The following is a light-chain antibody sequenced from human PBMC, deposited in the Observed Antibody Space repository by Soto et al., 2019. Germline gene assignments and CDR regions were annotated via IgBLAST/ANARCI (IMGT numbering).Light chain of an antibody. CDR1: QNISRS. V-gene: IGKV3D-15*01. CDR2: GAS. Sequence: EIVMTQSPVTLSVSPGERATLSCRASQNISRSLAWYQQKPGQGPRLLMYGASSRATGIPDRFSGSGSGTDFTLTITRLEPEDFAVYYCQQRNIWPPVTFGQGTRLEIK. CDR3: QQRNIWPPVT. J-gene: IGKJ5*01.